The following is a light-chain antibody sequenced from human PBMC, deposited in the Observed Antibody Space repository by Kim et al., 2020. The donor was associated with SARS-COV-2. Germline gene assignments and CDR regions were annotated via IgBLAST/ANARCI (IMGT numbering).Light chain of an antibody. J-gene: IGKJ4*01. CDR2: DAP. CDR1: QSASTY. CDR3: QQRSRWPVT. V-gene: IGKV3-11*01. Sequence: PRERPTPACTASQSASTYSACYRKRSGQPPTVSIEDAPSRAACNPARVSGSGSGTDLSLTISSLQPEDFAIYYCQQRSRWPVTFGGGSKVDIK.